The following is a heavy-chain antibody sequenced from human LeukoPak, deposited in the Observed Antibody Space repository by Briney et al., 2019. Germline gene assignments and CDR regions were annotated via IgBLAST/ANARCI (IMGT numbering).Heavy chain of an antibody. Sequence: SETLSLTCAVYGGSFSGYYWTWIRQPPGKGLEWIGSIYYSGSTYYNPSLKSRVTISVDTSKNQFSLKLSSVTAADTAVYYCASFYDYVWGSYRSYFDYWGQGTLVTVSS. CDR1: GGSFSGYY. CDR3: ASFYDYVWGSYRSYFDY. CDR2: IYYSGST. V-gene: IGHV4-34*01. J-gene: IGHJ4*02. D-gene: IGHD3-16*02.